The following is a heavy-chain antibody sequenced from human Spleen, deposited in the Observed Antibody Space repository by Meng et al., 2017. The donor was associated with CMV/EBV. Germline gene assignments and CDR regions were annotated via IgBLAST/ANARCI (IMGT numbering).Heavy chain of an antibody. CDR2: IYYSGST. CDR1: GGSISSYY. CDR3: ARDSGSGIAAAGHNTYYYGMDV. D-gene: IGHD6-13*01. Sequence: SETLSLTCTVSGGSISSYYWSWIRQPPGKGLEWIGYIYYSGSTNYNPSLKSRVTISVDTSKNQFSLKLSSVTAADTAVYYCARDSGSGIAAAGHNTYYYGMDVWGQGTTVTVSS. V-gene: IGHV4-59*12. J-gene: IGHJ6*02.